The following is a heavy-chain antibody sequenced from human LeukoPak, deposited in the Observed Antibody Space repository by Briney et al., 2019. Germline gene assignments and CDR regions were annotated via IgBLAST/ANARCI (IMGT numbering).Heavy chain of an antibody. CDR3: ARGDADAFDI. V-gene: IGHV3-48*03. Sequence: PGGSLRLSCAASGFTFSSYEMNWVRQAPGKGLEWVSYISSSGSTIYYADSVEGRFTISRDNAKNSLYLQMNSLRAEDTAVYYCARGDADAFDIWGQGTMVTVSS. J-gene: IGHJ3*02. CDR2: ISSSGSTI. CDR1: GFTFSSYE.